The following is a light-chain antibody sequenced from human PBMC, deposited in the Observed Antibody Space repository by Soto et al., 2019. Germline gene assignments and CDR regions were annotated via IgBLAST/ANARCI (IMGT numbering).Light chain of an antibody. CDR2: EVS. CDR1: SSAFGTFRL. CDR3: SSYTSSSTLV. J-gene: IGLJ1*01. V-gene: IGLV2-14*02. Sequence: QSALTQPASVSGSPGQSITISCTGSSSAFGTFRLVSWYQQHPGKAPKLMISEVSNRPSGVSNRFSGSKSGNTASLTISGLQAEDEADYYCSSYTSSSTLVFGTGTKVTVL.